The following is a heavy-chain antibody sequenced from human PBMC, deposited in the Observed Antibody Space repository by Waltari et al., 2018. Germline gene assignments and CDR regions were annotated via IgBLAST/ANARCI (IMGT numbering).Heavy chain of an antibody. CDR2: IYYRGCT. D-gene: IGHD3-16*01. Sequence: QVQLQESGPGLVKPSETLSLPCAVSGYSISSGYYWGWIRQPPGEGLGWYWSIYYRGCTYDNPPLRSRVPRTVDTSKNQFSLKLSSVTAADTAGYYCARGGGELWDKDYWGQGTLVTVSS. V-gene: IGHV4-38-2*01. J-gene: IGHJ4*02. CDR3: ARGGGELWDKDY. CDR1: GYSISSGYY.